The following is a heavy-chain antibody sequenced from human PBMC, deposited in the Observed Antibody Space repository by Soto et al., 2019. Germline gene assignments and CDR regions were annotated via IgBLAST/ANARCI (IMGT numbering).Heavy chain of an antibody. Sequence: ASVKASCKASGDTITGYYMHWVRQAPGQGLEWMGWINPNSGGTNYAQKFQGRVTMTRDTSISTAYMELNSLRAEDTAVYYCAKDWDSSSWYKADYYYYGMDVWGQGTTVTVSS. D-gene: IGHD6-13*01. CDR3: AKDWDSSSWYKADYYYYGMDV. CDR2: INPNSGGT. CDR1: GDTITGYY. V-gene: IGHV1-2*02. J-gene: IGHJ6*02.